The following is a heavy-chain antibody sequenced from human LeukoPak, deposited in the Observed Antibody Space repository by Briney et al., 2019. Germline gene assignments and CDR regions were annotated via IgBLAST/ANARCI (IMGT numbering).Heavy chain of an antibody. CDR1: GGSISSYY. CDR2: IFHRGNT. J-gene: IGHJ4*02. D-gene: IGHD5-12*01. V-gene: IGHV4-34*12. Sequence: SETLSLTCTVSGGSISSYYWSWIRQPPGKGLEWIGEIFHRGNTNFNPSLKSRVTISLDESKNQFSLKMTSVTAADTAVYYCARTGSIGYVLFYWGQGTLVTVSS. CDR3: ARTGSIGYVLFY.